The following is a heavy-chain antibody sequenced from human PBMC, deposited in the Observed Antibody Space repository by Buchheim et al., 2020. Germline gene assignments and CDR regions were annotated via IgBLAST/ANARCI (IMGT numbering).Heavy chain of an antibody. CDR2: INPSGGST. J-gene: IGHJ6*02. D-gene: IGHD3/OR15-3a*01. V-gene: IGHV1-46*01. Sequence: QVQLVQSGAEVKKPGASVKVSCKASGYTFTSYYMHWVRQAPGQGLEWMGIINPSGGSTSYAQKFQGRVTMTRDTSTSTVYMELSSLRSEDTAVYYCARDRAGDWPRFKRTRNYYYYGMDVWGQGTT. CDR1: GYTFTSYY. CDR3: ARDRAGDWPRFKRTRNYYYYGMDV.